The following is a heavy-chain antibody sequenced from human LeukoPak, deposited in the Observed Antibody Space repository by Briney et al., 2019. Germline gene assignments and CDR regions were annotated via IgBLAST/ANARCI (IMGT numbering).Heavy chain of an antibody. CDR2: ISYDGSNK. D-gene: IGHD3-9*01. CDR1: GFTFSSYE. J-gene: IGHJ5*02. Sequence: GGSLRLSCAASGFTFSSYEMNWVRQAPGKGLEWVAVISYDGSNKYYADSVKGRFTISRDNSKNTLYLQMNSLRAEDTAVYYCARGRDILTGTEGGFDPWGQGTLVTVSS. V-gene: IGHV3-30*04. CDR3: ARGRDILTGTEGGFDP.